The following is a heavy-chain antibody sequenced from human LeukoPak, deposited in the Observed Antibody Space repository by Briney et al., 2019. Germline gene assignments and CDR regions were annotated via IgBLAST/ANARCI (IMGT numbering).Heavy chain of an antibody. Sequence: GGSLGLSCEASGFTFSSYAMSWVRQAPGKGLEWVSTISGSGGSTYYADSVRGRFTISRDTSKNTLYLQMNSLRAEDTAVYYCAKDPPGSGPDFDYWGQGTLVTVSS. J-gene: IGHJ4*02. D-gene: IGHD2-15*01. CDR1: GFTFSSYA. CDR2: ISGSGGST. V-gene: IGHV3-23*01. CDR3: AKDPPGSGPDFDY.